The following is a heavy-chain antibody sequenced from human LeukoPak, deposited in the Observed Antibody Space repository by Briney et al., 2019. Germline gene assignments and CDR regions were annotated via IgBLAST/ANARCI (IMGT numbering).Heavy chain of an antibody. CDR2: IKQDESEK. D-gene: IGHD3-16*02. J-gene: IGHJ4*02. CDR3: AKDGTFGGVIVILHYFDY. Sequence: GGSLRLSCAASGFSVSRYWMSWVRQAPGEGLEWVANIKQDESEKDYVDSVRGRFTISRDNAKNSLYLQMNSLRAEDTAVYYCAKDGTFGGVIVILHYFDYWGQGTLVTVSS. V-gene: IGHV3-7*03. CDR1: GFSVSRYW.